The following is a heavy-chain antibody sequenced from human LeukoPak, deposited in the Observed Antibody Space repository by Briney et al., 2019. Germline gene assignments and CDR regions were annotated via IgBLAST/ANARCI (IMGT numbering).Heavy chain of an antibody. CDR3: ASFERYCSSASCPHNYFDY. D-gene: IGHD2-2*01. CDR1: GFTFSSYA. V-gene: IGHV3-23*01. CDR2: ISGSGGST. J-gene: IGHJ4*02. Sequence: PGGSLRLSCAASGFTFSSYAMSWVRQAPGKGLEWVSAISGSGGSTYYADSVKGRFTISRDNSKNTLYLQMNSLRAEDTAVYYCASFERYCSSASCPHNYFDYWGQGTLVTVSS.